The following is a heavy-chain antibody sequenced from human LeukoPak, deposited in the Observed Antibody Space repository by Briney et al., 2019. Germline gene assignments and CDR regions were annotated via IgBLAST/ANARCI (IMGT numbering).Heavy chain of an antibody. CDR2: IYYSGST. D-gene: IGHD5-18*01. J-gene: IGHJ3*02. Sequence: SETLSLTCTVSGGSISSSSYYWGWIRQPPGKGLEWIGSIYYSGSTYYNPSLKSRVTISVDTSKNQFSLKLSSVTAADTAVYYCARPTINTAMVIGLGNDAFDIWGQGTMVTVSS. CDR1: GGSISSSSYY. V-gene: IGHV4-39*07. CDR3: ARPTINTAMVIGLGNDAFDI.